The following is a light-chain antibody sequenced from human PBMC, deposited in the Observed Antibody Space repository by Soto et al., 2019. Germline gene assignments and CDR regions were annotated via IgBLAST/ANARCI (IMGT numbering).Light chain of an antibody. CDR2: LGS. Sequence: DIVMTQSPLSLPVTPGEPSSISCSSSQSLLHSNGYNYLDWYLQKPGQSPPLLIYLGSNRASGVPDRFSGSGSDTDFTLKISRVEAEDVGVYYCMQALQTPPTFGQGTRLEIK. J-gene: IGKJ5*01. CDR1: QSLLHSNGYNY. V-gene: IGKV2-28*01. CDR3: MQALQTPPT.